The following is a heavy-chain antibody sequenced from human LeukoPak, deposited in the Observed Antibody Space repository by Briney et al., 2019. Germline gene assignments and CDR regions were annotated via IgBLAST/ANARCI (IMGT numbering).Heavy chain of an antibody. Sequence: GGSLRLSCAASGFTFSGSAMHWVRQASGKGLEWVGRIRSKANSYATAYAASVKGRFTISRDDSKNTAYLQMNSLKTEDTAMYYCARDPGGEGSFDYWGQGTLVTVSS. V-gene: IGHV3-73*01. CDR1: GFTFSGSA. J-gene: IGHJ4*02. CDR3: ARDPGGEGSFDY. CDR2: IRSKANSYAT. D-gene: IGHD3-16*01.